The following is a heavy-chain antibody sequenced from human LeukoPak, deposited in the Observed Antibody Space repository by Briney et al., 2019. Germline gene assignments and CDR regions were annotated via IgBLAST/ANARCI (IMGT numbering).Heavy chain of an antibody. J-gene: IGHJ6*04. Sequence: SETLALTCTGSGGSFSSYYWSWVGQPPGKGLGGVGYIYYSGSTNYNPSLHSRVTISVDTPNNQFSLKPRSLPDGVAAVYCRATDRRITMLRGVPPGYYYGMDVWGKGTTVTVSS. D-gene: IGHD3-10*01. CDR3: ATDRRITMLRGVPPGYYYGMDV. CDR1: GGSFSSYY. CDR2: IYYSGST. V-gene: IGHV4-59*01.